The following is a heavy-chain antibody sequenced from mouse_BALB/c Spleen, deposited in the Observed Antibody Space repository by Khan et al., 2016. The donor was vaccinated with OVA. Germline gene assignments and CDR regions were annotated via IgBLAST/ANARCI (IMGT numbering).Heavy chain of an antibody. CDR2: MNPNTHNT. D-gene: IGHD2-2*01. CDR1: GYSFTAYY. V-gene: IGHV1-19*01. Sequence: VQLQQSGPDLVKPGASVKMSCKASGYSFTAYYINWVKLSQGQSLESIGRMNPNTHNTHYNQKFKDKALLIVDTSSSTAYMELRSLTSEDSAVYYCARGYDFFAHWSQGTLVTVSA. J-gene: IGHJ3*01. CDR3: ARGYDFFAH.